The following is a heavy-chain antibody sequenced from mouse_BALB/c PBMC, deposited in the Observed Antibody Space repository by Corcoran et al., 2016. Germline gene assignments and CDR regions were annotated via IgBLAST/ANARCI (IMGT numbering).Heavy chain of an antibody. D-gene: IGHD1-1*02. CDR3: ARGGDEGGFDY. J-gene: IGHJ2*01. V-gene: IGHV4-1*02. CDR1: GIDFSRYW. Sequence: EVKLLEAGGGLVQTGGSLKLSCAASGIDFSRYWMSWVRQAPGKGLEWIGEINPDSSTINYTPALKDKFIISRDNDKNTLYLQMSKARSEDTALYYCARGGDEGGFDYWGQGTTLTVSS. CDR2: INPDSSTI.